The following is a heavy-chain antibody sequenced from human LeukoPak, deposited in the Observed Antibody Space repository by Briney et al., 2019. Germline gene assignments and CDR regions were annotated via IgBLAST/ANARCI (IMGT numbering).Heavy chain of an antibody. CDR2: INPNSGGT. D-gene: IGHD3-3*01. Sequence: ASVKVSCKASGYTFTGYYMHWVRQAPGQELEWMGWINPNSGGTNYAQKFQGRVTMTRDTSISTAYMELSRLRSDDTAVYYCARDRRLRFNYYYYGMDVWGQGTTVTVSS. V-gene: IGHV1-2*02. CDR3: ARDRRLRFNYYYYGMDV. CDR1: GYTFTGYY. J-gene: IGHJ6*02.